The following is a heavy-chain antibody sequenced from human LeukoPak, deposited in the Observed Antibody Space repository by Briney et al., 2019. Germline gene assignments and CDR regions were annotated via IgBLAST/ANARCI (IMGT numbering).Heavy chain of an antibody. Sequence: SETLSLTCAVSGVSFDDYYWSWVRQTPGKGLEWIGEINHIGYTNDSPSLKSRVTLSIDTSRKQFSLNLRSVTVADTGIYYCTRMTAGHDYWGQGTLVTASS. CDR3: TRMTAGHDY. CDR2: INHIGYT. J-gene: IGHJ4*02. V-gene: IGHV4-34*01. D-gene: IGHD2-21*02. CDR1: GVSFDDYY.